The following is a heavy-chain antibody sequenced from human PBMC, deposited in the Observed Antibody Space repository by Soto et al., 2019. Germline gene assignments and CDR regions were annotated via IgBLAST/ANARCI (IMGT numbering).Heavy chain of an antibody. J-gene: IGHJ6*02. Sequence: GGYLRLCCAASEFIFSKSNMNWVRQAPGKGLEWVTFIRSSGTYIYYVDSVKGRFTVAKDNAKKSLYLQMNSPGAEDTAVYICARDPRTSVTPHTSSYHGMDVWGQGTTVTVAS. CDR3: ARDPRTSVTPHTSSYHGMDV. V-gene: IGHV3-21*01. D-gene: IGHD4-17*01. CDR2: IRSSGTYI. CDR1: EFIFSKSN.